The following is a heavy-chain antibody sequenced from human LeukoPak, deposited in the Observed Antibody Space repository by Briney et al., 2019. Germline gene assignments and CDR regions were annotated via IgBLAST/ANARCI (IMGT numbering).Heavy chain of an antibody. V-gene: IGHV3-23*01. CDR1: GFTFSSYA. D-gene: IGHD3-9*01. J-gene: IGHJ4*02. Sequence: GGSLRLSCAASGFTFSSYAMSWVRQAPGKGLEWVSAISGSGGSTYYADSVKGRFTISRDNSKNTLYLQMNSLRAEDTAVYYCASSPRVFWDPFDYWGQGTLVTVSS. CDR3: ASSPRVFWDPFDY. CDR2: ISGSGGST.